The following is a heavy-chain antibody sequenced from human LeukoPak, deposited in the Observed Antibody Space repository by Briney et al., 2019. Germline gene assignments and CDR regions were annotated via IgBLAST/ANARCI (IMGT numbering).Heavy chain of an antibody. D-gene: IGHD1-26*01. CDR3: ARDLVGAIDY. Sequence: GGSLRLSCAASGFTFSSYAMHWVRQAPGKGLEYVSAISSNGGSTYYANSVKGRFTISRDNSKNTLYLQMGSLRAADMAVYYCARDLVGAIDYWGQGTLVTVSS. V-gene: IGHV3-64*01. CDR1: GFTFSSYA. CDR2: ISSNGGST. J-gene: IGHJ4*02.